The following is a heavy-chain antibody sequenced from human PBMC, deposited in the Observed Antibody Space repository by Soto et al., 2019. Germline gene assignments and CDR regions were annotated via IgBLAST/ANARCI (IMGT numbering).Heavy chain of an antibody. D-gene: IGHD3-22*01. J-gene: IGHJ6*02. CDR2: ISAYNGNT. V-gene: IGHV1-18*01. Sequence: ASVKVSCKASGYTFTSYGISWVRQAPGQGLEWMGWISAYNGNTNYAQKLQGRVTMTTDTSTSTAYMELRSLRSDDTAVYYCVRVGYYDSSGYGYYYYYGMDVWGQGTTVTVSS. CDR1: GYTFTSYG. CDR3: VRVGYYDSSGYGYYYYYGMDV.